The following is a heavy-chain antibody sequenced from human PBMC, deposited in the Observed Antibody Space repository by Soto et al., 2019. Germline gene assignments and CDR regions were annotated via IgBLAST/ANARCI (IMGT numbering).Heavy chain of an antibody. CDR1: GGTFRNYP. CDR3: ARGPLVVLNYFES. CDR2: IFPLTDIP. V-gene: IGHV1-69*02. Sequence: QVQLVQSGTEVKKPGSSVKVSCKASGGTFRNYPINWVRQAPGQGLEWMGSIFPLTDIPDYAQNFQARLTISADKSASPAYMELRSLTSDDTAMYFCARGPLVVLNYFESWGQGTLVTVSS. J-gene: IGHJ4*02.